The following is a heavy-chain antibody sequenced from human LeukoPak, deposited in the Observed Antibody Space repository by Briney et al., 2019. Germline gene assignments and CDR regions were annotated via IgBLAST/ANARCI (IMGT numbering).Heavy chain of an antibody. CDR3: ASGTSGYRGAYCFGY. CDR2: IYYSGST. CDR1: GGFISSYY. J-gene: IGHJ4*02. Sequence: SETLSLTCTVSGGFISSYYWSWIRQPPGKGLEWIGYIYYSGSTNYNPSLKSRATISVDTSKNQFSLKLSSVTAADTAVYYCASGTSGYRGAYCFGYWGQGTLVTVSS. D-gene: IGHD3-22*01. V-gene: IGHV4-59*01.